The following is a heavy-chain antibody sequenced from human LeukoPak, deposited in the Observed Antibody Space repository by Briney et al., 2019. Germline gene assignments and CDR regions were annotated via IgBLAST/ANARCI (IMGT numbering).Heavy chain of an antibody. CDR3: GRDLTSSGWYYFDC. D-gene: IGHD6-19*01. J-gene: IGHJ4*02. CDR1: GFTFNYYG. Sequence: GGSLRLSCAASGFTFNYYGMHWVRQAPGKGLEWVACISYVVSTKNYGESVQGRFTISRDDPKNTLYLQMDSLRSEDPAVYYSGRDLTSSGWYYFDCWGQGTLVTVSS. CDR2: ISYVVSTK. V-gene: IGHV3-30*02.